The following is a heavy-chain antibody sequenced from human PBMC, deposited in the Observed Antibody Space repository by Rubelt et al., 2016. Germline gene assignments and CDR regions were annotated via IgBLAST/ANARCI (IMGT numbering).Heavy chain of an antibody. J-gene: IGHJ4*02. CDR3: ARGRRYYFDY. V-gene: IGHV4-39*07. CDR1: GGSISSGGYY. CDR2: IYYSGST. D-gene: IGHD5-12*01. Sequence: QVQLQESGPGLVKPSQTLSLTCTVSGGSISSGGYYWSWIRQPPGKGLEWIGSIYYSGSTNYNPSLKSRVTISVDTSKNQFSLKLSSVTAADTAVYYCARGRRYYFDYWGQGTLVTVSS.